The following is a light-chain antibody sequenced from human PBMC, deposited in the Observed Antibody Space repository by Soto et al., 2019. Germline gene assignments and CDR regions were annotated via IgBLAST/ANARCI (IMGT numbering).Light chain of an antibody. CDR3: QQYGSSPPIT. CDR1: QSVSSTF. V-gene: IGKV3-20*01. CDR2: GAS. Sequence: EIVLTQSPGTLSLSQGERATLSCRASQSVSSTFLAWYQQKPGQSPRLLIYGASNRATGIPDRFSGSGSGTDFTLTISRLEPEDFAVYYCQQYGSSPPITFGQGTRLEIK. J-gene: IGKJ5*01.